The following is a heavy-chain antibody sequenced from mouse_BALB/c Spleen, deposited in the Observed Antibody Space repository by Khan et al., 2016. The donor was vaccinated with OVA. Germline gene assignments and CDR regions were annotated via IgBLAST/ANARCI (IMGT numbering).Heavy chain of an antibody. D-gene: IGHD1-1*01. CDR1: GYTFTSYV. V-gene: IGHV1S136*01. CDR3: ASVGDYYVSFAY. Sequence: VQLQQSGPELVKPGASVNMSCKASGYTFTSYVMHWVKQKPGLGLEWIGYIYPFNDDTKYNENFKGKATLTSDKSSSTAYMELSSLTSEDSAVDCCASVGDYYVSFAYWGQGTLVTVSA. CDR2: IYPFNDDT. J-gene: IGHJ3*01.